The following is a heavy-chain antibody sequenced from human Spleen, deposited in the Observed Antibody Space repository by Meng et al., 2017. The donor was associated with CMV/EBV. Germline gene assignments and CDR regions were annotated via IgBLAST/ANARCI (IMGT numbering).Heavy chain of an antibody. D-gene: IGHD1-1*01. J-gene: IGHJ4*02. CDR3: ASMADDTNEAFDY. CDR2: IYYTGST. Sequence: SETLSLTCTVSGGSISSSGYYWGWIRQPPGKGLEWIGSIYYTGSTYYNPSLKSRVTISTDTSKNQFSLKLSSVTAADTALYYCASMADDTNEAFDYWAQGMLVTVSS. V-gene: IGHV4-39*07. CDR1: GGSISSSGYY.